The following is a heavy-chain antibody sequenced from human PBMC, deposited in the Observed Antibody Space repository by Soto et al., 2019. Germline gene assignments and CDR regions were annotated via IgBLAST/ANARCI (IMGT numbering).Heavy chain of an antibody. Sequence: QVQLQESGPGLVKPSGTLSLTCAVSGGSISSNNWWSWVRQPPGKGREWIGEIYHSGSTNYNPSLKSRVTISVDKSKNQFSLKLSSVTAADTAVYYCARAFWSGYYIYLDYWGQGTLVTVSS. V-gene: IGHV4-4*02. CDR2: IYHSGST. J-gene: IGHJ4*02. CDR3: ARAFWSGYYIYLDY. D-gene: IGHD3-3*01. CDR1: GGSISSNNW.